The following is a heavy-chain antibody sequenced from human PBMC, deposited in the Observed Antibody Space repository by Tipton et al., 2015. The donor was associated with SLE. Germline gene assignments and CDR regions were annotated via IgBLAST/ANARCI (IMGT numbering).Heavy chain of an antibody. V-gene: IGHV4-39*01. D-gene: IGHD5-18*01. Sequence: TLSLTCTVSGGSISSSSYYWGWIRQPPGKGLEWIGRYYYSGSTHYNPSLKSRVTISVDTSKNQFSLKLSPVTAADTAVYYCARVGKAMVPFDYWGQGTLVTVSS. CDR2: YYYSGST. CDR3: ARVGKAMVPFDY. J-gene: IGHJ4*02. CDR1: GGSISSSSYY.